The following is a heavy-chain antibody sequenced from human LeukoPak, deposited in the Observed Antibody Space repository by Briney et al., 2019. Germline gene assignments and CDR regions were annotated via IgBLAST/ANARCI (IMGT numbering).Heavy chain of an antibody. Sequence: ASVKVSCKASGCTFRSYAISWVRHAPGQGLEWMGGIIPIFGTANYAQKFQGRVTITTDESTSTAYMELSSLRSEDTAVYYCAREAMTTVTPDYWGQGTLVTVSS. D-gene: IGHD4-11*01. CDR3: AREAMTTVTPDY. CDR1: GCTFRSYA. V-gene: IGHV1-69*05. CDR2: IIPIFGTA. J-gene: IGHJ4*02.